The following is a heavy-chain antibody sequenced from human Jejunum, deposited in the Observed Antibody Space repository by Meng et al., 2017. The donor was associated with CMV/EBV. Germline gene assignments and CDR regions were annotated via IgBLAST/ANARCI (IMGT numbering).Heavy chain of an antibody. CDR3: ARIAWNVVAF. J-gene: IGHJ4*02. CDR2: TYYRSKWYN. CDR1: GDSVSSNSAA. V-gene: IGHV6-1*01. D-gene: IGHD1-1*01. Sequence: QIHLQQSGPGLVKPSQTLPLTCDISGDSVSSNSAAWNWIRQSPSRGLEWLGRTYYRSKWYNDYAASVESRITINPDTSKNQFSLQLNSVTPDDTAVYYCARIAWNVVAFWGQGTLVTVSS.